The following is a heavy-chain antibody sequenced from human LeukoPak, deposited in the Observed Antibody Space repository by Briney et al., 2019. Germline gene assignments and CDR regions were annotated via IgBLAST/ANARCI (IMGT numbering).Heavy chain of an antibody. J-gene: IGHJ4*02. D-gene: IGHD6-6*01. V-gene: IGHV3-21*01. CDR3: AKSPYSSSAFDY. CDR2: ISGSSSYI. CDR1: GFTFSSYS. Sequence: GGSLRLSCAASGFTFSSYSMNWVRQAPGKGLEWVSSISGSSSYIYYADSVKGRFTISRDNAKNSLYLQMNSLRAEDTAVYYCAKSPYSSSAFDYWGQGTLVTVSS.